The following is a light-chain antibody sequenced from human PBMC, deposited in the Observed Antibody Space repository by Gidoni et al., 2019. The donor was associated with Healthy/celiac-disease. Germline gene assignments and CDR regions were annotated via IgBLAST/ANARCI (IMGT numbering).Light chain of an antibody. CDR1: QSISSY. Sequence: DIQMTQSPSSLSASVGDRVTITCRASQSISSYLNWYQQKPEKAPKLLIYAASSLQSGVPSRFSGSGSGTDFTLTISSLQPEDFATYYCQQSYSTPPWXXXQGTKVEIK. V-gene: IGKV1-39*01. CDR2: AAS. J-gene: IGKJ1*01. CDR3: QQSYSTPPWX.